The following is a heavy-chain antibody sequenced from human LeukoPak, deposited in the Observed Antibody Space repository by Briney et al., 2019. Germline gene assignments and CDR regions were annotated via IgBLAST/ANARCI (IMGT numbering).Heavy chain of an antibody. V-gene: IGHV1-69*05. CDR1: GGTFSSYA. CDR3: ARVGGSYFDVITGFDY. J-gene: IGHJ4*02. Sequence: SVKVSCKASGGTFSSYAISWVRQAPGQGLEWMGGIIPIFGTANYAQKFQGRVTITTDESTSTAYMELSSLRSEDTAVYYCARVGGSYFDVITGFDYWGQGTLVTVSS. CDR2: IIPIFGTA. D-gene: IGHD1-26*01.